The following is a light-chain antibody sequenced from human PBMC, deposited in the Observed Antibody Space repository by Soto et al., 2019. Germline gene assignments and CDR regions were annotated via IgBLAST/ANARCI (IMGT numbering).Light chain of an antibody. CDR3: SSYTSSSTLV. CDR1: SSDVGNYNR. J-gene: IGLJ2*01. V-gene: IGLV2-18*02. Sequence: QSALTQPPSGSGSPGQSVTISCAGTSSDVGNYNRVSWYQQPPGTAPKLMIYEVSKRPSGVPGRFSGSKSGNTASLTISGLQAEDEADYSCSSYTSSSTLVFGGGTKVTVL. CDR2: EVS.